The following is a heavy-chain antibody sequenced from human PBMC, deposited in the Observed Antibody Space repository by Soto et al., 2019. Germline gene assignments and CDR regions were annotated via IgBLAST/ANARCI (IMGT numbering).Heavy chain of an antibody. CDR1: GGSISSGDYS. CDR2: IYYRGST. Sequence: QVQLQESGPGLVKPSQTLSLTCSVSGGSISSGDYSWSWILQPPGTGLEWMGYIYYRGSTYYNPSLKRPVTISVGTSKDQFSLNLRSVTAAETAVYYCAHYISGRAFDIWGQGTMVTVSS. V-gene: IGHV4-30-4*01. CDR3: AHYISGRAFDI. D-gene: IGHD6-19*01. J-gene: IGHJ3*02.